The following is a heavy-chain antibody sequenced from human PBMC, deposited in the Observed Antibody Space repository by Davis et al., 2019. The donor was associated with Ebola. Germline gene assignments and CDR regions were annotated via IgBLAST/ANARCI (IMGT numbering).Heavy chain of an antibody. Sequence: SVKVSCKASGGTFSSYAISWVRQAPGQGLEWMGGIIPIFGTANYAQKFQGRVTITADESTSTAYMELSSLRSEDTAVYYCARDGTVLDLPYYYYYGMDVWGQGTTVTVSS. V-gene: IGHV1-69*13. CDR1: GGTFSSYA. J-gene: IGHJ6*02. CDR3: ARDGTVLDLPYYYYYGMDV. D-gene: IGHD3/OR15-3a*01. CDR2: IIPIFGTA.